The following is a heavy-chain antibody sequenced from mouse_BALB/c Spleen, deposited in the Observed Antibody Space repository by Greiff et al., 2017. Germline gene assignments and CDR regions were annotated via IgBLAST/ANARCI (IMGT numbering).Heavy chain of an antibody. Sequence: QVQLQQPGAELVKPGASVKLSCKASGYTFTSYYMYWVKQRPGQGLEWIGGINPSNGGTNFNEKFKSKATLTVDKSSSTAYMQLSSLTSEDSAVYYCTRWRYDEAMDYWGQGTSVTVSS. CDR1: GYTFTSYY. J-gene: IGHJ4*01. D-gene: IGHD2-14*01. CDR2: INPSNGGT. V-gene: IGHV1S81*02. CDR3: TRWRYDEAMDY.